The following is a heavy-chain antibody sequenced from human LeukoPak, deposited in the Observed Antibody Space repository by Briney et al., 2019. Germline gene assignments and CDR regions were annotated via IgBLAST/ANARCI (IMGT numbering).Heavy chain of an antibody. CDR3: ARSNRRKSLNYWYFDL. J-gene: IGHJ2*01. CDR2: IYTSGST. D-gene: IGHD1-14*01. V-gene: IGHV4-61*02. Sequence: PSETLSLTCTVSGGSISSGSYYWSWIRQPAGKGLEWIGRIYTSGSTNYNPSLKSRVTISVDTSKNQFSLKLSSVTAADTAVYYCARSNRRKSLNYWYFDLWGRGTLVTVSS. CDR1: GGSISSGSYY.